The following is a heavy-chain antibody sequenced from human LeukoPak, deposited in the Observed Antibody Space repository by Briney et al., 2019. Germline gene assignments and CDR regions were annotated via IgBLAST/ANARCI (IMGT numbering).Heavy chain of an antibody. Sequence: SETLSLTCTVSGGSISGHYWTWIRQSAGKGLEWMGRVYSGGTTSYNPSLRGRVTMSVDTSKNQFSLKLTSVTAADTAVYYCARDGNLLDSWGQGILVTVSS. J-gene: IGHJ5*01. V-gene: IGHV4-4*07. CDR2: VYSGGTT. CDR3: ARDGNLLDS. CDR1: GGSISGHY.